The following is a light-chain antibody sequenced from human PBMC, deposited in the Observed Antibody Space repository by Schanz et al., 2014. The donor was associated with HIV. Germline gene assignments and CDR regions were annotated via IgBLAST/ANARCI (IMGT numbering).Light chain of an antibody. CDR1: QGISSY. V-gene: IGKV1-9*01. J-gene: IGKJ4*01. CDR3: QQANSFPPT. CDR2: AAS. Sequence: IQLTQSPSSLSASVGDRVTITCRASQGISSYLAWYQQKPGKAPKVLIYAASTLQSGVPSRFSGSGSGTEFTLTISSLQPEDFATYYCQQANSFPPTFGGGTKVEIK.